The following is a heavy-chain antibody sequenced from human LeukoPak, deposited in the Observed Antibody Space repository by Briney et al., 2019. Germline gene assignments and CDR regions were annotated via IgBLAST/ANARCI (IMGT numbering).Heavy chain of an antibody. J-gene: IGHJ4*02. CDR1: GGYISTYY. CDR3: AREGVSRFDY. D-gene: IGHD6-13*01. Sequence: SETLSLTCTVSGGYISTYYWSWIRQPAGRGLEWIGRIYTSGSTNYSPSFKSRVTISVDRSKNQFSLKLSSVTAADTAVYYCAREGVSRFDYWGQGTLVTVSS. V-gene: IGHV4-4*07. CDR2: IYTSGST.